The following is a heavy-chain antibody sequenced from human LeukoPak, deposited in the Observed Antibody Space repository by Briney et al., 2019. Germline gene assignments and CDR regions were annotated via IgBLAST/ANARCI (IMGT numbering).Heavy chain of an antibody. V-gene: IGHV4-4*07. CDR3: ARRGRTSRYIYAFDI. Sequence: SETLSLTCTLSGDSISRFYWSWIRQPAGKGLEWIGRIYTSGRTNYNPSLKSRVSMSIDVPKNQFSLKLSSVTAADTAVYYCARRGRTSRYIYAFDIWGQGTMVTVSS. CDR2: IYTSGRT. J-gene: IGHJ3*02. CDR1: GDSISRFY. D-gene: IGHD2-2*02.